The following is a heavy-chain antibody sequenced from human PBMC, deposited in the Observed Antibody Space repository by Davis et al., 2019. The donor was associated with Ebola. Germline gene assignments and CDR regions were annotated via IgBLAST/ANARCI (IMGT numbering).Heavy chain of an antibody. J-gene: IGHJ6*02. D-gene: IGHD2/OR15-2a*01. CDR1: GYSFTSYW. CDR2: IYPGDSDT. CDR3: ARLSTPGYYYYYGMDV. V-gene: IGHV5-51*01. Sequence: KVSCKGSGYSFTSYWIGWVRQMPGKGLEWMGIIYPGDSDTRYSPSFQGQVTISADKSISTAYLQWSSLKASDTAMYYCARLSTPGYYYYYGMDVWGQGTTVTVSS.